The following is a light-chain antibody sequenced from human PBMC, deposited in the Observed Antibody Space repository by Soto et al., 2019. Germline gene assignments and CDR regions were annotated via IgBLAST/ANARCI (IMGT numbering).Light chain of an antibody. Sequence: EIVMTQSPATLSVPPGERATVSCSARQSVSNDFLAWYQQKPGQAPRLLIYGASTRATDVPDRFSGSGSGADFTLSISRLEPEDFAVYYCQQYGSSPPRTFGQGTKVDIK. CDR2: GAS. J-gene: IGKJ1*01. CDR3: QQYGSSPPRT. V-gene: IGKV3-20*01. CDR1: QSVSNDF.